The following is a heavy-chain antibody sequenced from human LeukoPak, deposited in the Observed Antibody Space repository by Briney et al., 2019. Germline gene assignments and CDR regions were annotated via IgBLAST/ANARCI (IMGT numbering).Heavy chain of an antibody. CDR1: GFTFSSYA. CDR2: IRYDGSNK. Sequence: GRSLRLSCAASGFTFSSYAMHWVRQAPGKGLEWVAFIRYDGSNKYYADSVKGRFTISRDNSKNTLYLQMNSLRAEDTAVYYCAKDGYYYGSGSYYRRYFDYWGQGTLVTVSS. J-gene: IGHJ4*02. V-gene: IGHV3-30*02. CDR3: AKDGYYYGSGSYYRRYFDY. D-gene: IGHD3-10*01.